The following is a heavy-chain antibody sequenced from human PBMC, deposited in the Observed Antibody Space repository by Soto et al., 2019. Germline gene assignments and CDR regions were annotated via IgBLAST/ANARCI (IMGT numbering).Heavy chain of an antibody. CDR3: AREPYGDYGLWYFDL. V-gene: IGHV3-33*01. Sequence: QVQLVESGGGVVQPGRSLRLSCAASGFTFSSYAMHWVRQAPGKGLEWVAVIWYDGSNKYYADSVKGRFTISRDNSKNTLYLQMNSLRAEDTAVYYCAREPYGDYGLWYFDLWGRGTLVTVSS. D-gene: IGHD4-17*01. J-gene: IGHJ2*01. CDR1: GFTFSSYA. CDR2: IWYDGSNK.